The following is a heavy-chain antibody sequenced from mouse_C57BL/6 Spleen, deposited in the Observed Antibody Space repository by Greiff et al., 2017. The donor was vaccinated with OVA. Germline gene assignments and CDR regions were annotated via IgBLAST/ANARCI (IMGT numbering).Heavy chain of an antibody. CDR1: GYTFTSYW. CDR2: IHPNSGST. J-gene: IGHJ4*01. V-gene: IGHV1-64*01. Sequence: VQLQQPGAELVKPGASVKLSCKASGYTFTSYWMHWVKQRPGQGLEWIGMIHPNSGSTNYNEKFKSKATLTVDKSSSTAYMQLSSLTSEDSAVYYCARTLPRGNYAMDYWGQGTSVTVSS. D-gene: IGHD2-10*01. CDR3: ARTLPRGNYAMDY.